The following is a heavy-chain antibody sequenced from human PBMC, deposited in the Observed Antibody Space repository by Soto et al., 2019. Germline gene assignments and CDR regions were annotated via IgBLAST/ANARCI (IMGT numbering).Heavy chain of an antibody. CDR1: GFTFSSHW. CDR2: INRDGSNT. Sequence: EVQLVESGGGLVQPGGSLRLSCAASGFTFSSHWMHWVRQAPGKGLVWVSRINRDGSNTSYADSVKGRSTISRDNAKNTLYLEMHSLRAEDTAVYYCARENYDFWSGVFYYYIDVWGKGTTVTVSS. V-gene: IGHV3-74*01. J-gene: IGHJ6*03. D-gene: IGHD3-3*01. CDR3: ARENYDFWSGVFYYYIDV.